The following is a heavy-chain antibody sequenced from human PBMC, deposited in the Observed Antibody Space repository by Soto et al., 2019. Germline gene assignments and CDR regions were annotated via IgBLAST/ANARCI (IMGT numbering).Heavy chain of an antibody. D-gene: IGHD3-3*01. Sequence: GASVKVSCKASGYTFTSYAMHWVRQAPGQRLEWMGWVNAGNGNTKYSQKFQGRVTITRDTSASTAYMELSSLRSEDTAVYYCARDEYVFWSGYYSDWGQGTLVTVPS. J-gene: IGHJ4*02. V-gene: IGHV1-3*01. CDR3: ARDEYVFWSGYYSD. CDR1: GYTFTSYA. CDR2: VNAGNGNT.